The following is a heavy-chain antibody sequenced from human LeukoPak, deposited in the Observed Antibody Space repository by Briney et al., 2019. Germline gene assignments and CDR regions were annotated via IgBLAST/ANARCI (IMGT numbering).Heavy chain of an antibody. V-gene: IGHV1-18*01. CDR2: ISAYNGNT. CDR1: GYTFTSYG. CDR3: ASQDCTNGVCYPLFGMDV. J-gene: IGHJ6*02. D-gene: IGHD2-8*01. Sequence: ASVKVSCKASGYTFTSYGISWVRQAPGQGLEWMGWISAYNGNTNYAQELQGRVTVTTDTSTSTAYMELRSLRSDDTAVYYCASQDCTNGVCYPLFGMDVWGQGTRSPSP.